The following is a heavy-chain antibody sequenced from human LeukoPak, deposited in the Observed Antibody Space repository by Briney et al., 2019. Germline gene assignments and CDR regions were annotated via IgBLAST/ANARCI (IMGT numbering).Heavy chain of an antibody. Sequence: PGGSLRLSCAASGFTFSSYGMHWVRQAPGKGLEWVAVISYDGSNKYYADSVKGRFTISRDNSKNTLYLQMNSLRAEDTAVYYCAKDGFIDSSGYYYYGMDVWGQGTTVTVSS. V-gene: IGHV3-30*18. CDR3: AKDGFIDSSGYYYYGMDV. J-gene: IGHJ6*02. CDR2: ISYDGSNK. CDR1: GFTFSSYG. D-gene: IGHD3-22*01.